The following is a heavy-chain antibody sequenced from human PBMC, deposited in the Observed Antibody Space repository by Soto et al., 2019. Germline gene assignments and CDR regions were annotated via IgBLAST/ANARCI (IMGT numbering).Heavy chain of an antibody. J-gene: IGHJ5*02. CDR3: VRESTTSGPNWFGT. CDR1: GGSINSGRSS. Sequence: SETLSLTCSVSGGSINSGRSSWNWIRQSPGKGLEWIAYIYHSGSTYYNPSLKSRVTISVDRSENQFSLKLTSVTAADTAVYYCVRESTTSGPNWFGTWGPGILVTVS. CDR2: IYHSGST. D-gene: IGHD1-1*01. V-gene: IGHV4-30-2*06.